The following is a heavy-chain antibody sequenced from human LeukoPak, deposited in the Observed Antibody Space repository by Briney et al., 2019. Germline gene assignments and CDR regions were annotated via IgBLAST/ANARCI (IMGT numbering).Heavy chain of an antibody. CDR3: AAKVTGSY. V-gene: IGHV3-7*05. J-gene: IGHJ4*02. D-gene: IGHD1-1*01. Sequence: PGGSLRLSCAAAGFTFSTYWMFWVRQAPGKGLEWVANIKPDGSAKWCDDSVKGRFTISRDNAKNSVFLQLNRLRAEDTAVYYCAAKVTGSYWGQGTLVTVSS. CDR2: IKPDGSAK. CDR1: GFTFSTYW.